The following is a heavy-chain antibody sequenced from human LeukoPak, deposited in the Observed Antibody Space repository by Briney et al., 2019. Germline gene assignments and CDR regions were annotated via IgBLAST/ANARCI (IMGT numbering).Heavy chain of an antibody. CDR1: GGSISSYY. CDR2: IYYSGST. CDR3: ARGEGQWLTRDAFDI. D-gene: IGHD6-19*01. J-gene: IGHJ3*02. Sequence: MTSETLSLTCTVSGGSISSYYWSWIRQPPGKGLEWIGYIYYSGSTNYNPSLKSRVTISVDTSKNQFSRKLSSVTAADTAVYYCARGEGQWLTRDAFDIWGQGTMVTVSS. V-gene: IGHV4-59*01.